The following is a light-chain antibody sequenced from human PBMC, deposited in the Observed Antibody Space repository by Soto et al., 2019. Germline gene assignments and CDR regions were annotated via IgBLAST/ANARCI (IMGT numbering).Light chain of an antibody. CDR3: SSYTSGSTLVV. CDR1: SSDVGAYNY. CDR2: EVT. J-gene: IGLJ2*01. Sequence: QSARTQPASVSGSPGQSITISCTGSSSDVGAYNYVSWYQQHPGKAPRLMIYEVTNRPSGVSNRFSGSKSGNTASLTISGLRAEDEAYYYCSSYTSGSTLVVFGGGTKLTVL. V-gene: IGLV2-14*01.